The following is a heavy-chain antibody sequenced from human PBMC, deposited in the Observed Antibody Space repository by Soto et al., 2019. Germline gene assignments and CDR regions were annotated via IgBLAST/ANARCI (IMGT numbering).Heavy chain of an antibody. CDR1: GGTFSSYA. CDR2: IIPIFGTA. V-gene: IGHV1-69*13. J-gene: IGHJ3*02. Sequence: SVKVSCKASGGTFSSYAISWVRQAPGQGLEWMGGIIPIFGTANYAQKFQGRVTITADESTSTAYMELSSLRSEDTAVYYCARDPLTTVVTHAAFDIWGQGTMVTVSS. CDR3: ARDPLTTVVTHAAFDI. D-gene: IGHD4-17*01.